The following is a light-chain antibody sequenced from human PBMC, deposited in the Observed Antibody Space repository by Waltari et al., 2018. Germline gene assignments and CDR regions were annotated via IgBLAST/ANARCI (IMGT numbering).Light chain of an antibody. CDR2: GAS. V-gene: IGKV3-15*01. CDR3: QQYSDWIA. Sequence: EIVITQSPASLSVSPGERATLSCTASQTVTNDLAWYQQKPGQAPKLLSFGASTRATGVPARFSGSGSGTEFTLTIGSVQSEDFAVYDWQQYSDWIAFGGGTKVDLK. CDR1: QTVTND. J-gene: IGKJ4*01.